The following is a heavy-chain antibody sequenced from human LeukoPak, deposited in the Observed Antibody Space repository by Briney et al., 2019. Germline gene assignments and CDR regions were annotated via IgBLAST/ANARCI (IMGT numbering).Heavy chain of an antibody. Sequence: GGSLRLSCAASGFTFSSYGMHWVRQAPGKGLEWVAVISYDGSSKYYADSVKGRFTISRDNSKNTLYLQMNSLRAEDTAVYYCARGRKYSYGTYYYGLDVWGQGTTVTVCS. CDR3: ARGRKYSYGTYYYGLDV. J-gene: IGHJ6*02. V-gene: IGHV3-30*03. D-gene: IGHD5-18*01. CDR2: ISYDGSSK. CDR1: GFTFSSYG.